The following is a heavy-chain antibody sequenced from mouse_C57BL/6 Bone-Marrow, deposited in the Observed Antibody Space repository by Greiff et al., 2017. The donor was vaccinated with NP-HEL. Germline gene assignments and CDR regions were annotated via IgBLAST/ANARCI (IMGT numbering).Heavy chain of an antibody. CDR2: IRLKSDNYAT. Sequence: EVQLQESGGGLVQPGGSMKLSCVASGFTFSNYWMNWVRQSPEKGLEWVAQIRLKSDNYATHYAESVKGRFTISRDDSKSSVYLQMNNLRAEDTGIYYGTVIYYYGSSPYYYAMDYGGQGTSVTVSS. D-gene: IGHD1-1*01. J-gene: IGHJ4*01. CDR3: TVIYYYGSSPYYYAMDY. V-gene: IGHV6-3*01. CDR1: GFTFSNYW.